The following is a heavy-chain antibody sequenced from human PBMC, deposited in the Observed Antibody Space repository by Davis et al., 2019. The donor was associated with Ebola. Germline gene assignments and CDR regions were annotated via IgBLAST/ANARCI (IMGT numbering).Heavy chain of an antibody. CDR2: ISGSGGST. J-gene: IGHJ4*02. CDR3: AKVARSSRGVFDY. CDR1: GFSFSTYW. D-gene: IGHD6-13*01. V-gene: IGHV3-23*01. Sequence: GESLKISCAASGFSFSTYWMSWVRQAPGKGLEWVSAISGSGGSTYYADSVKGRFTISRDNSENTLYLQMNSLRAEDTAVYYCAKVARSSRGVFDYWGQGTLVTVSS.